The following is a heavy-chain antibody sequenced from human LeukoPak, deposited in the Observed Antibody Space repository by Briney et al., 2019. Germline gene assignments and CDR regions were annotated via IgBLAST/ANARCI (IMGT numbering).Heavy chain of an antibody. J-gene: IGHJ4*02. CDR3: ARARSVGPPTGFDY. D-gene: IGHD4-23*01. V-gene: IGHV3-30-3*01. CDR1: GFTFSIFA. Sequence: GGSLRLSCAASGFTFSIFAMHWVRQAPGKGLQWVAVVSYDASNKFYADSVQGRFTISRDNSKNTLFLQINSLGAEDTAVFYCARARSVGPPTGFDYWGQGTLVTVSS. CDR2: VSYDASNK.